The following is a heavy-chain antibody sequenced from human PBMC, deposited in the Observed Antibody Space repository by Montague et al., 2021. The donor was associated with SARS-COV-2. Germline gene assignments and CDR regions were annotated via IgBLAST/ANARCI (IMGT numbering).Heavy chain of an antibody. Sequence: SLRLSCAASGFTFSNYCMHWVRQAPGKGLVWVSRVSSYGSNTNYADSVKGRFTISRDNAKNTLYLQMNSLRAEDTAVYYCAREGSYYDGGGYYQDWWFDPWGQGTLVTVSS. CDR3: AREGSYYDGGGYYQDWWFDP. CDR1: GFTFSNYC. J-gene: IGHJ5*02. CDR2: VSSYGSNT. V-gene: IGHV3-74*01. D-gene: IGHD3-22*01.